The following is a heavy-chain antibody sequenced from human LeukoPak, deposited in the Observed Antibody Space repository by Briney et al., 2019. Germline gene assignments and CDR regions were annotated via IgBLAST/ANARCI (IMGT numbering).Heavy chain of an antibody. CDR2: ISYDGSNK. D-gene: IGHD5-24*01. Sequence: GGSLRLSCAASGFTFSSYAMHWVRQAPGEGLEWVAVISYDGSNKYYADSVKGRFTISRDNSKNTLYLQMNSLRAEDTAVYYCARDGGYGYNFYDAFDIWGQGTMVTVSS. CDR1: GFTFSSYA. J-gene: IGHJ3*02. CDR3: ARDGGYGYNFYDAFDI. V-gene: IGHV3-30-3*01.